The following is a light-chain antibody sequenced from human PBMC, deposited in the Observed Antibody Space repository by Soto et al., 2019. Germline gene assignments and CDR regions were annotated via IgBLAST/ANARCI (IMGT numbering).Light chain of an antibody. CDR1: QSISKN. Sequence: DVQMTQSPASLSASVGDRVTITCRASQSISKNLNWYQHKVGKAPQLLIYSASDSQAGVTSRFSGSGSGTDFTLIISGLQPEDFATYYCQQSYISPYTFGQGTKVEIK. V-gene: IGKV1-39*01. CDR3: QQSYISPYT. J-gene: IGKJ2*01. CDR2: SAS.